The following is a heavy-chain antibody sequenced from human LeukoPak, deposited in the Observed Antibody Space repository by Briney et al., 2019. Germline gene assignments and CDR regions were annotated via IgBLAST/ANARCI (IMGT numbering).Heavy chain of an antibody. Sequence: PGGSLRLSRAASGFTFSTYWMHWVRQPPGKGLVWLSRINTDGTTTTYADSVKGRFTISRDNAKNTLYLQLNSLRADDTAVYFCARGGINSPTIDFWGQGTLVTLSS. V-gene: IGHV3-74*01. CDR2: INTDGTTT. CDR1: GFTFSTYW. CDR3: ARGGINSPTIDF. J-gene: IGHJ4*02. D-gene: IGHD1-26*01.